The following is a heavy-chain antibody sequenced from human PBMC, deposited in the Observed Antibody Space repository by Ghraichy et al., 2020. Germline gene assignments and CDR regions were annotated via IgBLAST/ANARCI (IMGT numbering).Heavy chain of an antibody. Sequence: GGSLRLSCAASGFTFSSYWMHWVRQAPGKGLVWVSRINSVGSSTTYADSMKGRFTISRDNAKNTLYLQMNSLRAEDTAVYYCARIPDIAARPADYWGQGTLVTVSS. D-gene: IGHD6-6*01. J-gene: IGHJ4*02. CDR2: INSVGSST. CDR3: ARIPDIAARPADY. V-gene: IGHV3-74*01. CDR1: GFTFSSYW.